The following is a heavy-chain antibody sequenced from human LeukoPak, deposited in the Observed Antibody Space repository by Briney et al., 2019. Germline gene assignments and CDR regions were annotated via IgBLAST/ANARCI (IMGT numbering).Heavy chain of an antibody. CDR1: GFIFSNYA. D-gene: IGHD3-3*01. V-gene: IGHV3-23*01. Sequence: GGSLRLSCAASGFIFSNYAMSWVRQTPGKWLEWVSAISGSGGTTYYADSVKGRFTISRDNSKTTVYLQMSSLRVEDTAVYYCAHAGVLITFWGQATLVTVSS. J-gene: IGHJ4*01. CDR3: AHAGVLITF. CDR2: ISGSGGTT.